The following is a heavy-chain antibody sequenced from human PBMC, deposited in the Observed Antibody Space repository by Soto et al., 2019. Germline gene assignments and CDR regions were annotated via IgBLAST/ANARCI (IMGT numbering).Heavy chain of an antibody. V-gene: IGHV3-23*01. CDR2: ISYSGGNT. J-gene: IGHJ6*02. CDR1: GFTFSSYA. CDR3: ARAWGFGNYYGFDV. D-gene: IGHD3-10*01. Sequence: PGGSLRLSCAASGFTFSSYAMSWVRQAPGKGLEWVSIISYSGGNTYYADSVKGRFTISRDNSKNTLYLQMNSLRTEDTAVYYCARAWGFGNYYGFDVWGQGTTVTVSS.